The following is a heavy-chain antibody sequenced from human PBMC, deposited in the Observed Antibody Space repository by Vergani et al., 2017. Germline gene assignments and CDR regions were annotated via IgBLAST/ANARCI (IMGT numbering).Heavy chain of an antibody. CDR2: ISCSGGGT. CDR3: AKASPRNSGYDYSYYCHAMDV. CDR1: GFTFNHYA. D-gene: IGHD5-12*01. J-gene: IGHJ6*02. Sequence: EVQLLESGGDLVQPGGSLRLSCAASGFTFNHYAMNWVRQAPGKGLEWVSGISCSGGGTYYAGPLKGRFTISRESSKNTLSLRMNSLRAGDTAVYYCAKASPRNSGYDYSYYCHAMDVWAQGTTVTVS. V-gene: IGHV3-23*01.